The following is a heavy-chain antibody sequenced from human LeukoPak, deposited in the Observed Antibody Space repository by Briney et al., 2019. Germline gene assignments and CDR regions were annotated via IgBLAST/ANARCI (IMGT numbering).Heavy chain of an antibody. CDR2: IRYDGSNK. CDR1: GFTFSSYG. CDR3: ARSDCSGGSCYHYYYYYMDV. Sequence: GGSLRLSCAASGFTFSSYGMHWVRQAPGKGLEWVAFIRYDGSNKYYADSVKGRFTISRDNSKNTLYLQMNSLRAEDTAVYYCARSDCSGGSCYHYYYYYMDVWGKGTTVTVSS. D-gene: IGHD2-15*01. J-gene: IGHJ6*03. V-gene: IGHV3-30*02.